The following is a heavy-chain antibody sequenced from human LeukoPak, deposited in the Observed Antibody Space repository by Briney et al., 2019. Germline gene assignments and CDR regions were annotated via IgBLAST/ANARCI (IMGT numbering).Heavy chain of an antibody. J-gene: IGHJ4*02. Sequence: GSLRLSCAASGFTFSDYYMSCIRQAPGKGLEWVSAISGSGGSTYYADSVKGRFTISRDNSKNTLYLQMNSLRAEDTAVYYCAKDRFFNGVCYSLDYWGQGTLVTVSS. CDR3: AKDRFFNGVCYSLDY. CDR2: ISGSGGST. V-gene: IGHV3-23*01. CDR1: GFTFSDYY. D-gene: IGHD2-8*01.